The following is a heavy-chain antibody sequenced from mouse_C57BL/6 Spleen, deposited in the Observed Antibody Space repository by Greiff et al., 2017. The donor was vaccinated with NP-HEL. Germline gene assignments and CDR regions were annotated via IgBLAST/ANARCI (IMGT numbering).Heavy chain of an antibody. J-gene: IGHJ1*03. V-gene: IGHV2-2*01. CDR1: GFSLTSYG. CDR3: ARNFGLGGDWYFDV. Sequence: QVQLQQSGPGLVQPSQSLSITCTVSGFSLTSYGVHWVRQSPGKGLEWLGVIWSGGSTDYNAAFISRLSISKDNSKSQVFFKMNSLQADDTAIYYCARNFGLGGDWYFDVWGTGTTVTVSS. D-gene: IGHD4-1*01. CDR2: IWSGGST.